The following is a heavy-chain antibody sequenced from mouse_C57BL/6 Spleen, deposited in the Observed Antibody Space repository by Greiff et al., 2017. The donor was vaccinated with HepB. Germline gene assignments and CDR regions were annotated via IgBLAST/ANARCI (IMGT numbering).Heavy chain of an antibody. Sequence: QVQLQQPGAELVRPGSSVKLSCKASGYTFTSYWMHWVKQRPIQGLEWIGNIDPSDSETHYNQKFKDKATLTVDKSSSTAYMQLSSLTSEDSAVYYCARGDYYGSSYRYFDYWGQGTTLTVSS. V-gene: IGHV1-52*01. J-gene: IGHJ2*01. D-gene: IGHD1-1*01. CDR1: GYTFTSYW. CDR2: IDPSDSET. CDR3: ARGDYYGSSYRYFDY.